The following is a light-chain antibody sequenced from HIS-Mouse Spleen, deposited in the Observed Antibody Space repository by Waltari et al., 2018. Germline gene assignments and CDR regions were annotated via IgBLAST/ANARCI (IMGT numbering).Light chain of an antibody. V-gene: IGLV3-21*03. CDR1: TSGSKS. J-gene: IGLJ2*01. Sequence: SYVLTQPPSVSVAPGKKARLTCGGNTSGSKSVHRYQQKPGQAPVLVLYEDSDRPSGIPERFSGSSSGNTATLTISRVEAGDEADYYCQVWDSSSDHVVFGGGTKLTVL. CDR2: EDS. CDR3: QVWDSSSDHVV.